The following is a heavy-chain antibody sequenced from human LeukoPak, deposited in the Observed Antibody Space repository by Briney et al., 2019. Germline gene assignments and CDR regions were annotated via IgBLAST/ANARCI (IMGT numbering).Heavy chain of an antibody. D-gene: IGHD3-10*01. CDR2: IIPILGIA. Sequence: GASVKVSCKASGGTFSSYAISWVRQAPGQGLEWMGRIIPILGIANYAQKFQGRVTITADKSTSTAYMELSSLRSEDTAVYYCARDAASFDSQEFPDGSGGFDYWGQGTLVTVSS. CDR3: ARDAASFDSQEFPDGSGGFDY. J-gene: IGHJ4*02. V-gene: IGHV1-69*04. CDR1: GGTFSSYA.